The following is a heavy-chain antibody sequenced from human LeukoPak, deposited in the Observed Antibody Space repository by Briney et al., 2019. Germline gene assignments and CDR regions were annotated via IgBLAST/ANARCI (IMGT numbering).Heavy chain of an antibody. CDR1: GFTVSSNY. CDR3: TRVLYSSGWYGDHY. V-gene: IGHV3-66*01. CDR2: IYSGGST. Sequence: GGSLRLSCAASGFTVSSNYMSWVRQAPGKGLEWVSVIYSGGSTYYADSVKGRFTISRDNAKNSLYLQMNSLRAEDTAVYYCTRVLYSSGWYGDHYWGQGTLVTVSS. D-gene: IGHD6-19*01. J-gene: IGHJ4*02.